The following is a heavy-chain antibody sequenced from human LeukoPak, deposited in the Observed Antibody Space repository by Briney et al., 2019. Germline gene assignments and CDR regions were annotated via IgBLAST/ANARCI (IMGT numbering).Heavy chain of an antibody. CDR2: IYHSGST. CDR1: GYSISSGYY. J-gene: IGHJ3*02. CDR3: ARDQSLDAFDI. Sequence: PSETLSLTCTVSGYSISSGYYWGWIRQPPGKGLEWIGSIYHSGSTYYNPSLKSRVTISVDTSKNQFSLKLSSVTAADTAVYYCARDQSLDAFDIWGQGTMVTVSS. V-gene: IGHV4-38-2*02.